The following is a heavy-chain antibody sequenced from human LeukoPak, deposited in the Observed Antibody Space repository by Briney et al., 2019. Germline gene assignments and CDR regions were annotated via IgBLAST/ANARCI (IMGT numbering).Heavy chain of an antibody. V-gene: IGHV4-39*07. CDR1: GGSISSSSYY. CDR2: IYYSGST. J-gene: IGHJ4*02. Sequence: SETLSLTCTVSGGSISSSSYYWGWIRQPPGKGLEWIGSIYYSGSTYYNPPLKSRVTISVDTSKNQFSLKLSSVTAADTAVYYCARDLGATTNYFDYWGQGTLVTVSS. D-gene: IGHD1-26*01. CDR3: ARDLGATTNYFDY.